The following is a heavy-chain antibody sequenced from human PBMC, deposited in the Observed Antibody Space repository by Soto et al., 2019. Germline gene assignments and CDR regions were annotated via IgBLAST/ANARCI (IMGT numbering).Heavy chain of an antibody. CDR1: GGSFSGYY. CDR3: ASNWNYSNWFDP. CDR2: INHSGST. J-gene: IGHJ5*02. Sequence: PSETLSLTCAVYGGSFSGYYWSWIRQPPGKGLEWIGEINHSGSTNYNPSLKSRVTISVDTSKNQFSLKLSSVTAADTAVYYCASNWNYSNWFDPWGQGTLVTVSS. V-gene: IGHV4-34*01. D-gene: IGHD1-7*01.